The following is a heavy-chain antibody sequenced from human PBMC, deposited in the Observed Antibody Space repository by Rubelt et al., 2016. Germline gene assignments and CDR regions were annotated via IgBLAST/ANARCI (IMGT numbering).Heavy chain of an antibody. CDR2: IHHSGST. D-gene: IGHD6-13*01. Sequence: QLQLQESGPGLVKPSETLSLTCTVSGGSISSSSYYWGWIRQPPGKGLEWIGKIHHSGSTNYNPSLKSRVTISVDTSKNQFSLKLSSVTAADTAVYYCARDRHSSSWSPFDYWGQGTLVTVSS. CDR1: GGSISSSSYY. V-gene: IGHV4-39*07. J-gene: IGHJ4*02. CDR3: ARDRHSSSWSPFDY.